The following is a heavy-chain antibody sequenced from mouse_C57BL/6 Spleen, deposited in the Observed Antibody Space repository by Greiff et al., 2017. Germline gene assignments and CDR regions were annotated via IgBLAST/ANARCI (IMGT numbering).Heavy chain of an antibody. CDR3: ARRGRDWYFEV. V-gene: IGHV1-63*01. J-gene: IGHJ1*03. CDR2: IYPGGGYT. Sequence: VQLQQSGAELVRPGTSVKMSCKASGYTFTNYWIGWAKQRPGHGLEWIGDIYPGGGYTNYNEKFKGKATLTADKSSSTAYMQFSSLTSEDSAIYYCARRGRDWYFEVWGTGTTVTVSS. CDR1: GYTFTNYW.